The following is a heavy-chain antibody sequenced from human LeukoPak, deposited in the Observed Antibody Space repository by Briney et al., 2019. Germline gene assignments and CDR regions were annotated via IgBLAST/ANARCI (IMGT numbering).Heavy chain of an antibody. Sequence: GGSLRLSCEGSGFTFSDYGLHWVRQAPGRGLERVALIWYDGSHTYYADSVKGRFTISRDNSKNTLYLQMNSLRAEDTALYYCARNPVRNAYYRDSTRYWGQGTLVTVSS. D-gene: IGHD3-16*01. J-gene: IGHJ4*02. V-gene: IGHV3-33*01. CDR1: GFTFSDYG. CDR3: ARNPVRNAYYRDSTRY. CDR2: IWYDGSHT.